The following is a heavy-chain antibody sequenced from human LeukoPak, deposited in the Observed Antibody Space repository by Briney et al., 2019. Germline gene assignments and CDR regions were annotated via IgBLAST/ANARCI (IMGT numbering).Heavy chain of an antibody. Sequence: PGGSLRLSCAASGFTLSSYSMSWVRPAPGRGREWVSAISGSVGNKYYADSMKGRSTLSRDNAKNTLYLQMNSLRAEDTAVYYCARGAYCGGDGPLPISLYWGQGTLVTVSS. CDR1: GFTLSSYS. D-gene: IGHD2-21*01. J-gene: IGHJ4*02. V-gene: IGHV3-23*01. CDR3: ARGAYCGGDGPLPISLY. CDR2: ISGSVGNK.